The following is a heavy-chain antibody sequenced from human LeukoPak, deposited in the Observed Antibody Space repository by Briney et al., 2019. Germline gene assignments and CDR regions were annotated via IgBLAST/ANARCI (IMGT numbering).Heavy chain of an antibody. D-gene: IGHD3-9*01. CDR1: GFTFSSYG. CDR2: ISYDGSNK. V-gene: IGHV3-30*03. CDR3: ARGTYYDILSGYQY. J-gene: IGHJ4*02. Sequence: QSGGSLRLSCAASGFTFSSYGMHWVRQAPGKGLEWVAVISYDGSNKYYGDSVKGRFTISRDNSKNTLYLQMNSLRAEDTAVYYCARGTYYDILSGYQYWGQGTLVTVSS.